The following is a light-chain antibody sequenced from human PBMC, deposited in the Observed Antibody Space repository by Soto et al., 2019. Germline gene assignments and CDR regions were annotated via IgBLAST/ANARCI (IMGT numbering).Light chain of an antibody. CDR1: QGISSY. Sequence: DIQLTQSPSFLSASVGDRVTITCRASQGISSYLAWYQQKPGKAPKLLIYAASTLQSGVPSRFSGSGSGTEFTHTISSLQPEDFATYFCQQQRTFGQGTKLEIK. V-gene: IGKV1-9*01. CDR3: QQQRT. J-gene: IGKJ2*01. CDR2: AAS.